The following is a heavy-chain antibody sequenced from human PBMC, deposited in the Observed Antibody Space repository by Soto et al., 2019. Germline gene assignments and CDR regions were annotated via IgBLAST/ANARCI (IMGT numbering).Heavy chain of an antibody. V-gene: IGHV1-2*02. CDR2: INPKTGDT. CDR3: VRGGSMPVAVTLKTPFDI. Sequence: QVQLVQSGAEVKKPGASMKVSCKASGYIFTGHFMHWVRLAPGQGLEWMGWINPKTGDTCYAQKFQGRVTLTRDTSINTAYMDRNSLISDDSAVDYCVRGGSMPVAVTLKTPFDILGHGTMVTVAS. J-gene: IGHJ3*02. D-gene: IGHD6-19*01. CDR1: GYIFTGHF.